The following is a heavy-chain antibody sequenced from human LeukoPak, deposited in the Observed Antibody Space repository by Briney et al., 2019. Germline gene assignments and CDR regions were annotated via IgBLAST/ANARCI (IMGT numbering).Heavy chain of an antibody. V-gene: IGHV4-4*02. Sequence: KPSGTLSLTCAVSGGSISSSNWWSWVRQPPGKGLEWIGEIYHSGSTNYNPSLKSRVTISVDKSKNQFSLKLSSVTAADTAVYYCARDRYYYGSSGYDGFYAFDIWGQGTMVTVSS. J-gene: IGHJ3*02. CDR3: ARDRYYYGSSGYDGFYAFDI. CDR1: GGSISSSNW. CDR2: IYHSGST. D-gene: IGHD3-22*01.